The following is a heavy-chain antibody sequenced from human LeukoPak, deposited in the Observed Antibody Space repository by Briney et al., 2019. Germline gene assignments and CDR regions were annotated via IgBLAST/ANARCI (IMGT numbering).Heavy chain of an antibody. CDR1: GYTFTSYG. V-gene: IGHV1-18*01. Sequence: ASVKVSCKASGYTFTSYGISWVRQAPGQGLEWMGWINPNTGGTNYAQKLQGRVTMTTDTSTSTAYMELRSLRSDDTAVYYCARGDRDGYNDYWGQGTLVTVSS. CDR2: INPNTGGT. CDR3: ARGDRDGYNDY. J-gene: IGHJ4*02. D-gene: IGHD5-24*01.